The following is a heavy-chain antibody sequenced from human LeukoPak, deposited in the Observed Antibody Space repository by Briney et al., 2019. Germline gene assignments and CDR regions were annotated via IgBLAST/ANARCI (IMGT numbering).Heavy chain of an antibody. CDR1: GFTFSTYW. J-gene: IGHJ6*02. Sequence: GGSLRLSCAPSGFTFSTYWMSWVRQAPGKGLEWVANIKEDGTDKYYVASVTGRFTITRDSAMNSLYLQMNSLRAEDTAVYYCAYSALSPAGGMDVWGQGTTVTVSS. V-gene: IGHV3-7*05. CDR2: IKEDGTDK. D-gene: IGHD1-26*01. CDR3: AYSALSPAGGMDV.